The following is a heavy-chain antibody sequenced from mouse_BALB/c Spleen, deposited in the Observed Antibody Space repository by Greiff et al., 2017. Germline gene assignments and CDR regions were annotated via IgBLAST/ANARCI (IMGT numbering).Heavy chain of an antibody. J-gene: IGHJ4*01. CDR1: GFTFSSFG. CDR2: ISSGSSTI. V-gene: IGHV5-17*02. D-gene: IGHD1-1*01. Sequence: EVKLVESGGGLVQPGGSRKLSCAASGFTFSSFGMHWVRQAPEKGLEWVAYISSGSSTIYYADTVKGRFTISRDNPKNTLFLQMTSLRSEDTAMYYCARERDYYGSDYAMDYWGQGTSVTVSS. CDR3: ARERDYYGSDYAMDY.